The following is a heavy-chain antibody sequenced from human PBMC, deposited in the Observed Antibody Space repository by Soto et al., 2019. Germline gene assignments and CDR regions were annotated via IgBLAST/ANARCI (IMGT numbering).Heavy chain of an antibody. CDR1: GYSFTSYW. Sequence: GESLKISCKCSGYSFTSYWIGCVRHMPGKGLEWMGIIYPGDSDTRYSPSFQGQVTISADKSISTAYLQWSSLKASDTAMYYCARARYYYDSSGYPKPYYFDYWGQGTLVTVSS. CDR2: IYPGDSDT. J-gene: IGHJ4*02. D-gene: IGHD3-22*01. CDR3: ARARYYYDSSGYPKPYYFDY. V-gene: IGHV5-51*01.